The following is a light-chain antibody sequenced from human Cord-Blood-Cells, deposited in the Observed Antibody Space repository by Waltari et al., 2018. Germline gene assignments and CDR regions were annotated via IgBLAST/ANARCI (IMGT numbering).Light chain of an antibody. Sequence: QSALTQPASVSGSPGQSITISCTGTSSAVGGYNYVSWYQQHPGKAPKLMIYDVSNRPSGVSNRCSGSKSGNTASLTISGLQAEDEADYYCSSYTSSSTPYVFGTGTKVTVL. J-gene: IGLJ1*01. CDR3: SSYTSSSTPYV. CDR2: DVS. CDR1: SSAVGGYNY. V-gene: IGLV2-14*01.